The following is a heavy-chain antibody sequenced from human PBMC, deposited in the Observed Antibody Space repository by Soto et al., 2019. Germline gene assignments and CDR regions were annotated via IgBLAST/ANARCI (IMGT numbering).Heavy chain of an antibody. CDR2: ISGSTSSM. J-gene: IGHJ5*02. V-gene: IGHV3-48*04. Sequence: GGSLRLSCAASGFTFRSYSMIWVRQAPGKGLEWVSYISGSTSSMYYAPSVKGRFTISRDNAQNSLYLQMNSLRVEDTAVYYCLSGNSPSSTWGQGTLVTVSS. CDR1: GFTFRSYS. CDR3: LSGNSPSST. D-gene: IGHD5-12*01.